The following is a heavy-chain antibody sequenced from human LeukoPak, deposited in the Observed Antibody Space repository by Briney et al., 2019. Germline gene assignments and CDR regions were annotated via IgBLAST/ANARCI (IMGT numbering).Heavy chain of an antibody. CDR2: ISSNGGST. D-gene: IGHD2-2*01. J-gene: IGHJ6*02. Sequence: PGGSLRLSCAASGFTFSSYAMHWVRQAPGKGLEYVSAISSNGGSTYYANSVKGRFTISRDNSKNTLYLQMNSLRAEDTAVYYCARGKDIVVVPAAIGGDYYYYYGMDVWGQGTTVTVSS. CDR1: GFTFSSYA. CDR3: ARGKDIVVVPAAIGGDYYYYYGMDV. V-gene: IGHV3-64*01.